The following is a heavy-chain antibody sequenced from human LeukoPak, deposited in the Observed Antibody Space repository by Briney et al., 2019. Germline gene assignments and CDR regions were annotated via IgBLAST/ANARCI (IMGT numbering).Heavy chain of an antibody. CDR3: ARVSGGVRGNYYFDY. J-gene: IGHJ4*02. D-gene: IGHD3-10*01. Sequence: PSQTLSLTCTVSGGSIYSADYYWNWIRQPPGKGLEWIGYIYYSGSTYYNPSLESRVTISVDTSKNQFSLKLSSVTAADTAVYYCARVSGGVRGNYYFDYRGQGTLVTVSS. CDR1: GGSIYSADYY. V-gene: IGHV4-30-4*01. CDR2: IYYSGST.